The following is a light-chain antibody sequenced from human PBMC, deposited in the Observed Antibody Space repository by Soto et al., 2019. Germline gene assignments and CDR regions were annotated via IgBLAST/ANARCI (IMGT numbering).Light chain of an antibody. CDR1: QSVSSSY. V-gene: IGKV3-20*01. Sequence: EIVLTQSPGTLSLSPGERATLSCRASQSVSSSYLAWYQQKPGQAPRVLIYGASSRATGIPDRFSGSGSGTDFTLTISRLEPEDFAVYYCQQYAGSPPITFGQGTRLEIK. CDR2: GAS. J-gene: IGKJ5*01. CDR3: QQYAGSPPIT.